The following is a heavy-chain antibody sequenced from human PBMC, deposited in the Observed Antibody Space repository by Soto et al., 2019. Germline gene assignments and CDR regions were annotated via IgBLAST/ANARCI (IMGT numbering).Heavy chain of an antibody. CDR3: ARADCYDSSGYFDP. Sequence: ASVKVSCKASGYTFTSYGISWVRQAPGQGLEWMGWISAYNGNTNYAQKLQGRVTMTTDTSTSTAYMELRSLRSDDTAVYYCARADCYDSSGYFDPWGQGTLVTVSS. V-gene: IGHV1-18*01. CDR1: GYTFTSYG. CDR2: ISAYNGNT. D-gene: IGHD3-22*01. J-gene: IGHJ5*02.